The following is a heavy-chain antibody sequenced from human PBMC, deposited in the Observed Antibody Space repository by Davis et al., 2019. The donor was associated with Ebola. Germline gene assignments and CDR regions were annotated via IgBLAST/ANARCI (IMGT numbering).Heavy chain of an antibody. J-gene: IGHJ4*02. V-gene: IGHV1-69*13. D-gene: IGHD5-24*01. CDR2: IIPIFGTA. CDR1: GGTFSSYA. Sequence: SVKVSCKASGGTFSSYAISWVRQAPGQGLEWMGGIIPIFGTANYAQKFQGRVTITADESTITAYMELSSLRSEDTAVYYCARDRRGDGYNDYWGQGTLVTVSS. CDR3: ARDRRGDGYNDY.